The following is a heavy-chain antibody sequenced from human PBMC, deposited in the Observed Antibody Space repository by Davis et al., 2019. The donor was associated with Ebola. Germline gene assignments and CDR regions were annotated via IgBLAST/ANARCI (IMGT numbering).Heavy chain of an antibody. D-gene: IGHD1-7*01. J-gene: IGHJ4*02. CDR1: GYTFTSYG. Sequence: AASVKVSCKASGYTFTSYGITWVRQAPGQGLEWMGGIIPGFGTANYAQKFQGRVTFTADESTSTAYMELSRLRSEDTAVYFCARASEELREDYWGQGTLVTVSS. CDR3: ARASEELREDY. CDR2: IIPGFGTA. V-gene: IGHV1-69*13.